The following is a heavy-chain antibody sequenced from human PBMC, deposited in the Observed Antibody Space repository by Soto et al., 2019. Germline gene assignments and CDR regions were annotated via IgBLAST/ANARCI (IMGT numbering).Heavy chain of an antibody. V-gene: IGHV3-23*01. CDR2: ISGSGGST. J-gene: IGHJ1*01. CDR1: SCTCSGYG. Sequence: GFLRLSTAASSCTCSGYGMSRIPKAQRGGLEWVSAISGSGGSTYYADSVKGRFTISRDNSKNTLYLQMNSLRAEDTAVYYCAKDPYSSSWYRDYFQHWGQGTLDTVSS. D-gene: IGHD6-13*01. CDR3: AKDPYSSSWYRDYFQH.